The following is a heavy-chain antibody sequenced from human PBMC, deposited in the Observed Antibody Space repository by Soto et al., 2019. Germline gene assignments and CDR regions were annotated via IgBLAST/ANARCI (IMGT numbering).Heavy chain of an antibody. J-gene: IGHJ4*02. CDR1: GFSLKTNGVG. CDR3: AHRRARNDIAAFDY. CDR2: IYWDDDK. D-gene: IGHD6-25*01. V-gene: IGHV2-5*02. Sequence: QITLQESGPTLVNPTQPLTLTCTISGFSLKTNGVGVGWIRQPPGKALEWLAIIYWDDDKRYSPSLKSRLTITKDTSKNQVVLTMTNMDPVDTATFYCAHRRARNDIAAFDYWGQGTLVTVSS.